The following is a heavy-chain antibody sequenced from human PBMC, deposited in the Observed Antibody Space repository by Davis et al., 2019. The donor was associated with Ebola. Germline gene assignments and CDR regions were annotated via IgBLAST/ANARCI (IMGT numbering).Heavy chain of an antibody. CDR1: GGSISSYY. Sequence: SETLSLTCTVSGGSISSYYWSWIRQPPGKGLEWIGYIYYSGSTNYNPSLKSRVTISVDTSKNQFSLKLSSVTAADTAVYYCARQSGIVVVPAAIRYYYGMDVWGQGTTVTVSS. CDR2: IYYSGST. D-gene: IGHD2-2*01. CDR3: ARQSGIVVVPAAIRYYYGMDV. V-gene: IGHV4-59*08. J-gene: IGHJ6*02.